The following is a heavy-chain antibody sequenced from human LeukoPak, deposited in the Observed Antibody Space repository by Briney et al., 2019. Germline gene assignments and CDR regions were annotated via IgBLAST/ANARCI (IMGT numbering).Heavy chain of an antibody. CDR1: GGSISSSSYY. J-gene: IGHJ5*02. CDR2: IFYTGQT. D-gene: IGHD3-10*01. Sequence: SETLSLTCTVSGGSISSSSYYWGWIRQPPGKGLEWIGSIFYTGQTFYNPSLKSRVTISLDTSKNQFSLKLSSVTAADTAVYYCARGGYYGSGNDFRFDPWGQGTLVTVSS. V-gene: IGHV4-39*07. CDR3: ARGGYYGSGNDFRFDP.